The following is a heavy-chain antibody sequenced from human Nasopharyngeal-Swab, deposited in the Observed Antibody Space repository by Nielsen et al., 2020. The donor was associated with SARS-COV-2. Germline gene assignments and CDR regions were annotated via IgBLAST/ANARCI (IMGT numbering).Heavy chain of an antibody. J-gene: IGHJ6*03. Sequence: GSLRLSCAVYGGSFSGHQWSWVRQPPGKGLEWIGEGSHGGGNNYNPSPKSRVPIPVATSKNQFSLKLSSVTAADTAVYYCARCGAGVVPPPVLGLVPYCSYYYMDVWGQGTTVTVSS. V-gene: IGHV4-34*01. CDR2: GSHGGGN. D-gene: IGHD2-2*01. CDR1: GGSFSGHQ. CDR3: ARCGAGVVPPPVLGLVPYCSYYYMDV.